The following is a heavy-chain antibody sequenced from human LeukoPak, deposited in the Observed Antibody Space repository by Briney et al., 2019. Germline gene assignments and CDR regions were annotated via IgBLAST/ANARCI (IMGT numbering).Heavy chain of an antibody. CDR3: AALRFLEWLPPSASYYYGMDV. CDR1: GGTFSSYA. CDR2: IIPIFGTA. J-gene: IGHJ6*02. Sequence: ASVKVSCKASGGTFSSYAISWVRQAPGQGLEWMGGIIPIFGTANYAQKFQGRVTITADESTSTAYMELSSLRSEDTAVYYCAALRFLEWLPPSASYYYGMDVWGQGTTVTVSS. V-gene: IGHV1-69*13. D-gene: IGHD3-3*01.